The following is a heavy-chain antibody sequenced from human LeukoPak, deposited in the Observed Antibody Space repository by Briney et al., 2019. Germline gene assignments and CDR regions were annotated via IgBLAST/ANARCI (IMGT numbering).Heavy chain of an antibody. J-gene: IGHJ4*02. Sequence: GASLKISCTASGYSFISYCMSWVRQMPGKGLELVGFIYPPDSTTNYSPSFQGRVTISVDKSISTAYLQWSSLEASDTAIYYGARHAPKRGDDYWGQGTLLTVSS. V-gene: IGHV5-51*01. D-gene: IGHD3-16*01. CDR2: IYPPDSTT. CDR1: GYSFISYC. CDR3: ARHAPKRGDDY.